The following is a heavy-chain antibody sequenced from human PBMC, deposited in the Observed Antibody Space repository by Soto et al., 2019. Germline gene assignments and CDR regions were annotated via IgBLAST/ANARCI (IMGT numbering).Heavy chain of an antibody. CDR2: IYYSGST. CDR3: ARDRRPLSDYSNYGNDAFDI. V-gene: IGHV4-31*03. Sequence: QVQLQESGPGLVKPSQTLSLTCTVSGGSISSGGYYWSWIRQHPGKGLEWIGYIYYSGSTYYNPSLKSRVTISVDTSKNQFSLKLSSVTAADTAVYYCARDRRPLSDYSNYGNDAFDIWGQGTMVTVSS. CDR1: GGSISSGGYY. D-gene: IGHD4-4*01. J-gene: IGHJ3*02.